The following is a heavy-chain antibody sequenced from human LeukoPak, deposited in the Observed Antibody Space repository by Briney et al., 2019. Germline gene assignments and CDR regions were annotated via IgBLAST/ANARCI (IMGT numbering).Heavy chain of an antibody. Sequence: SETLSLTCAVYGGSFSGYYWSWIRQPPGKGLEWIGEINHSGSTNYNPSLKSRVTISVDTSKNQFSLKLSSVTAADTAVYYCASTVYSSSWYSGDYWGQGTLVTVSS. CDR2: INHSGST. D-gene: IGHD6-13*01. V-gene: IGHV4-34*01. J-gene: IGHJ4*02. CDR3: ASTVYSSSWYSGDY. CDR1: GGSFSGYY.